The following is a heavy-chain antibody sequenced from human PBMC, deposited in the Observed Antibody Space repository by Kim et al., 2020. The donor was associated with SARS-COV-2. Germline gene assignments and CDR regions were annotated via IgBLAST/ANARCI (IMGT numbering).Heavy chain of an antibody. Sequence: GGSLRLSCAASGFTFSSYAMHWVRQAPGKGLEWVAVISYDGSNKYYADSVKGRFTISRDNSKNTLYLQMNSLRAEDTAVYYCARDGLGEKQWLAPYFDY. CDR1: GFTFSSYA. V-gene: IGHV3-30*04. J-gene: IGHJ4*01. D-gene: IGHD6-19*01. CDR2: ISYDGSNK. CDR3: ARDGLGEKQWLAPYFDY.